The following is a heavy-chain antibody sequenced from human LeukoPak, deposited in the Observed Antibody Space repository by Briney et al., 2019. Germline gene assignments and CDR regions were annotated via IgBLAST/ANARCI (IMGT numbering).Heavy chain of an antibody. D-gene: IGHD2-15*01. Sequence: GGSLRLSCAASGFTFSSYGMHWVRQAPGKGPEWVAVIWYDGSNKYYADSVKGRFTISRDNSKNTLYLQMNSLRAEDTAVYYCAKGGYCSGGSCYRDWFDPWGQGTLVTVSS. CDR1: GFTFSSYG. CDR3: AKGGYCSGGSCYRDWFDP. J-gene: IGHJ5*02. V-gene: IGHV3-33*06. CDR2: IWYDGSNK.